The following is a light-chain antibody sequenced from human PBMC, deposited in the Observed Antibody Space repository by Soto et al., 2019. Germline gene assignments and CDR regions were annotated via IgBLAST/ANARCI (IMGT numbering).Light chain of an antibody. Sequence: QSALTQPASVSASAGQSITISCTGTSSDVGAYKYVSWYQHHPGKAPKLMIYDDSDRPSGVSDRFSGSKSGNTASLTISGLQAEDEADYYCTSYTRSDTVVFGGGTKVTVL. CDR1: SSDVGAYKY. J-gene: IGLJ2*01. V-gene: IGLV2-14*03. CDR3: TSYTRSDTVV. CDR2: DDS.